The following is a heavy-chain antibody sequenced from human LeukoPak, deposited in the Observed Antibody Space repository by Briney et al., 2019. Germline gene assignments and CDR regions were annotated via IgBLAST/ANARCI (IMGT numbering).Heavy chain of an antibody. J-gene: IGHJ4*02. CDR2: ISSTSNTI. CDR3: ARRSGSGSYYPDY. CDR1: GFTFTTYA. D-gene: IGHD3-10*01. V-gene: IGHV3-48*02. Sequence: GGSLRLSCVASGFTFTTYAMNWVRQAPGKGLEWVSYISSTSNTIYYTDSVKGRFTISRDNAKNSLYLQMNSLRDGDTAVYYCARRSGSGSYYPDYRGQGTLVTVSS.